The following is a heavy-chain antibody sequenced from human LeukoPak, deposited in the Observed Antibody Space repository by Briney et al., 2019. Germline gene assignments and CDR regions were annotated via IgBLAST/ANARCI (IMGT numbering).Heavy chain of an antibody. D-gene: IGHD6-13*01. CDR1: GYIFINFY. J-gene: IGHJ5*02. V-gene: IGHV1-2*02. Sequence: GASVKVSCKASGYIFINFYVHWVRQAPGQGLEWLGWVNPNSGDTFYAQDFQGRVTMTRDTSIGTAYMELSRLRYDDTAVYYCASAGGISAPVLGNDWLDPWGQGTLVTVSS. CDR3: ASAGGISAPVLGNDWLDP. CDR2: VNPNSGDT.